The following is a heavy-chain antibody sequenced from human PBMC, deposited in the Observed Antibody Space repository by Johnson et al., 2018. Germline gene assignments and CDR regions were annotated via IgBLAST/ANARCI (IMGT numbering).Heavy chain of an antibody. D-gene: IGHD1-26*01. Sequence: VQLQESGGGLVQPGGSLRLSCAASGFTFSSYWMQWVRQTPGKGLVWVSRVNSDGSNTDYAGSVKGRFTLSRDNARNMVYLQMNSLRVEDTDVYYCARDNGYSTPFDTWGQGTMVTISS. J-gene: IGHJ3*02. CDR3: ARDNGYSTPFDT. CDR1: GFTFSSYW. V-gene: IGHV3-74*01. CDR2: VNSDGSNT.